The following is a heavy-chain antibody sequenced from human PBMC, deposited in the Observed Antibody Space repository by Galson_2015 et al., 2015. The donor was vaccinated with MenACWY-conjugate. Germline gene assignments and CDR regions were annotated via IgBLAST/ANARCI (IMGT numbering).Heavy chain of an antibody. J-gene: IGHJ4*02. V-gene: IGHV3-64D*06. Sequence: SLRLSCAGSGFIFSAYAMHWVRQAPGKGLEFVSTINEGGTNRFYADSVRGRFTISRDNPKNTMYLQMSSLRPEDTAIYYCVRIFYDADGYYSDYWGQGTLVTVSS. D-gene: IGHD3-16*01. CDR2: INEGGTNR. CDR1: GFIFSAYA. CDR3: VRIFYDADGYYSDY.